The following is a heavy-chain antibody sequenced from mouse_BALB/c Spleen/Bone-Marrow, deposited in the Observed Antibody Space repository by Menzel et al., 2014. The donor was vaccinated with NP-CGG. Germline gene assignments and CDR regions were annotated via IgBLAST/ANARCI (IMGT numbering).Heavy chain of an antibody. CDR2: VDPSDGYT. D-gene: IGHD1-3*01. CDR3: ARGGDNFAWFAY. CDR1: GYTFATYW. V-gene: IGHV1-69*02. Sequence: QVQLQQPGAELVTPGASVKLSCKASGYTFATYWMHWVKQRPGHGLEWIGQVDPSDGYTNYSQMFKGKATLTVDKSSSTAYMQLSSLSSEYSAVYYCARGGDNFAWFAYWGQGTLVTVSA. J-gene: IGHJ3*01.